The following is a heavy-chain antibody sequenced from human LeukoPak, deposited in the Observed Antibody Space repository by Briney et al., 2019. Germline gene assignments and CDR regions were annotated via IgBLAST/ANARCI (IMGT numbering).Heavy chain of an antibody. V-gene: IGHV3-23*01. CDR2: ISGSGDNT. D-gene: IGHD1-20*01. J-gene: IGHJ4*02. Sequence: GGSLRLSCAASGFTFSSYAMEWVRQAPGKGLQWVSYISGSGDNTYYADSVKGRFTISRDNSKNTLSLQMNSLRAEDTVVYYCAKRVTGTTRYFDSWSRGTLVTVSS. CDR3: AKRVTGTTRYFDS. CDR1: GFTFSSYA.